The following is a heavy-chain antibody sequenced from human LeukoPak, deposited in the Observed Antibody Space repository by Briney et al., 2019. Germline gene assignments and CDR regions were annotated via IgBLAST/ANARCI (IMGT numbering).Heavy chain of an antibody. Sequence: SQTLSLTCAISGDSVSSNSAAWNWIRQSPSRGLEWLGRTYYRSKWYNAYAVSVKSRVTINPDTSKNQFALQLNSVTPEDTAVYYCASQIAVAGPYYFDYWGQGTLVTVSS. D-gene: IGHD6-19*01. V-gene: IGHV6-1*01. CDR1: GDSVSSNSAA. J-gene: IGHJ4*02. CDR2: TYYRSKWYN. CDR3: ASQIAVAGPYYFDY.